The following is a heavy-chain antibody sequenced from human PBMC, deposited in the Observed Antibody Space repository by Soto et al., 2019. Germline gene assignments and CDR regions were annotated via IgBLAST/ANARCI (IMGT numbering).Heavy chain of an antibody. CDR3: ASVADSGWTGGWIAP. V-gene: IGHV3-30-3*01. D-gene: IGHD6-19*01. Sequence: QVQLVESGGGVVQPGRSLRLSCAASGFTFSSYAMHWVRQAPGKGLEWVAVISFDEDNKYYADSVKGRFTISRDNSKNTVFLQMKSLRTEDTAIYYCASVADSGWTGGWIAPWGQGTQVTVSS. J-gene: IGHJ5*02. CDR1: GFTFSSYA. CDR2: ISFDEDNK.